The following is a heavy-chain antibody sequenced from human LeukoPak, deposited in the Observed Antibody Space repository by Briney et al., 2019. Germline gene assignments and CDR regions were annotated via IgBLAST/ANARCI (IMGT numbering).Heavy chain of an antibody. D-gene: IGHD3-3*01. J-gene: IGHJ4*02. CDR3: AKDLYYDFWTGYYTALGY. CDR2: IRYDGSNK. V-gene: IGHV3-30*02. Sequence: GGSLRLSCAASGFTFSNAWMSWVRQAPGKGLEWVAFIRYDGSNKYYADSVKGRFTISRDNSKNTLSLQMNSLRAEDTAVYYCAKDLYYDFWTGYYTALGYWGQGTLVTVSS. CDR1: GFTFSNAW.